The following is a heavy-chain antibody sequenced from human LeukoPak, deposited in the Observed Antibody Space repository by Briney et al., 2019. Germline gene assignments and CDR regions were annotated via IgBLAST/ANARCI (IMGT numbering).Heavy chain of an antibody. CDR3: ARRRYYYDSSGYPHRLHFDY. D-gene: IGHD3-22*01. V-gene: IGHV3-9*01. CDR1: GFTFDDYA. J-gene: IGHJ4*02. Sequence: PGRSLRLSRAASGFTFDDYAMHWVRQAPGKGLEWVSGISWNSGSIGYADSVKGRFTISRDNAKNSLYLQMNSLRAEDTALYYCARRRYYYDSSGYPHRLHFDYWGQGTLVTVSS. CDR2: ISWNSGSI.